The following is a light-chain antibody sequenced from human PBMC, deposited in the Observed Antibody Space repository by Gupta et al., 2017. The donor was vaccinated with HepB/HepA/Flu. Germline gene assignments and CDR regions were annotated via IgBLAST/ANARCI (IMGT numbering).Light chain of an antibody. CDR3: QQSNDSPSLT. CDR1: QIIATS. V-gene: IGKV1-39*01. J-gene: IGKJ4*01. CDR2: GAS. Sequence: DIQMTQSPSSLSASIGDRVTITCRASQIIATSLNWYQQKPGKAPKLLIYGASNLQTGVPSRFSGSGYATDFTLTISSRQPEDFATYYCQQSNDSPSLTFGGGSKVAIK.